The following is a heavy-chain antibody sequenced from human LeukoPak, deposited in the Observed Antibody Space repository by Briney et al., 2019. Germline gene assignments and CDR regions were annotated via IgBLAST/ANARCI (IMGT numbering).Heavy chain of an antibody. CDR2: IYYSGST. CDR3: ARSDYYGSGSHTVFDAFDI. J-gene: IGHJ3*02. V-gene: IGHV4-31*03. D-gene: IGHD3-10*01. CDR1: GGSISSGGYY. Sequence: SQTLSLTCTVSGGSISSGGYYWSWIRQHPGKGLEWIGYIYYSGSTYYNPSLKSRVTISVDTSKNQFSLKLSSVTAADTAMYYCARSDYYGSGSHTVFDAFDIWGQGTRVTVSS.